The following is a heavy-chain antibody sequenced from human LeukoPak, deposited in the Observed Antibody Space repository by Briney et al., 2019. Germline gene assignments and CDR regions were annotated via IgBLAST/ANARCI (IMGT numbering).Heavy chain of an antibody. CDR3: AKDGNWASVS. Sequence: GGSLRLSCVGSGFTFSVHWVRQVPGKGLEWLTFIRHDGTDQHYADSVRGRFTISRDNSKNTVYLQMNSLRPEDTALYYCAKDGNWASVSWGQGSLVTVSS. CDR1: GFTFS. J-gene: IGHJ5*02. V-gene: IGHV3-30*02. D-gene: IGHD7-27*01. CDR2: IRHDGTDQ.